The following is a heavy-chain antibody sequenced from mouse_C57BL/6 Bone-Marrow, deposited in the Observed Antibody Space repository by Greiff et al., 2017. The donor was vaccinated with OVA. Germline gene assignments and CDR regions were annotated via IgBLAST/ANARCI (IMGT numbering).Heavy chain of an antibody. Sequence: QVQLQQPGAELVKPGASVKMSCKASGYTFTSYWITWVKQRPGQGLEWIGDIYPGSGSTNYNEKFKSKATLTVDTSSSTAYMQLSSLTSEDSAVYYCATPYYDYVEGCAMDYWGQGTSVTVSS. V-gene: IGHV1-55*01. CDR3: ATPYYDYVEGCAMDY. CDR2: IYPGSGST. D-gene: IGHD2-4*01. CDR1: GYTFTSYW. J-gene: IGHJ4*01.